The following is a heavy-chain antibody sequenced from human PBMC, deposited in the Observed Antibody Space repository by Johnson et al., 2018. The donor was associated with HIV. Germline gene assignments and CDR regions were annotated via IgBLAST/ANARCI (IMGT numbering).Heavy chain of an antibody. Sequence: QVQLVESGGGVVQPGRSLRLSCAASGFTFSNYAMHWVRQAPGKGLEWVAVISYDGSKKNYADSVKGRFSISRDNSKNSLSLQMFSLRAEDTALYYCARGGAYSSSWLDAVDVWGQGTMVSVSS. CDR2: ISYDGSKK. J-gene: IGHJ3*01. V-gene: IGHV3-30-3*01. CDR1: GFTFSNYA. CDR3: ARGGAYSSSWLDAVDV. D-gene: IGHD6-13*01.